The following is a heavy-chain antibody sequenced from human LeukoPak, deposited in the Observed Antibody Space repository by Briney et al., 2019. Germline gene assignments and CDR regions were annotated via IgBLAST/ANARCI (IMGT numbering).Heavy chain of an antibody. CDR3: AKDIAASRNDFWSGYPQYYYYGMDV. V-gene: IGHV3-9*01. D-gene: IGHD3-3*01. Sequence: GGSLRLSCAASGFTFDDYAMHWVRQAPGEGLEWVSGISWNSGSIGYADSVKGRFTISRDNAKNSLYLQMNSLRAEDTALYYCAKDIAASRNDFWSGYPQYYYYGMDVWGQGTTVTVSS. CDR2: ISWNSGSI. J-gene: IGHJ6*02. CDR1: GFTFDDYA.